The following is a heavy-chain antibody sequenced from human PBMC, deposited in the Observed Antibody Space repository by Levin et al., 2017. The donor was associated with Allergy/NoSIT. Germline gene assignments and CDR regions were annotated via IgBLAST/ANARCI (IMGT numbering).Heavy chain of an antibody. J-gene: IGHJ4*02. CDR1: GFTFSSYS. V-gene: IGHV3-21*01. CDR2: ISSSSSYI. CDR3: ARRPRNYPFDY. Sequence: GESLKISCAASGFTFSSYSMNWVRQAPGKGLEWVSSISSSSSYIYYADSVKGRFTISRDNAKNSLYLQMNSLRAEDTAVYYCARRPRNYPFDYWGQGTLVTVSS. D-gene: IGHD1-7*01.